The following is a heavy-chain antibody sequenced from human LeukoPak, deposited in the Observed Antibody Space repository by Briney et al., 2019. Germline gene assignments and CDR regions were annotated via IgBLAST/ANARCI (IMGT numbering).Heavy chain of an antibody. Sequence: GGSLRLSCSASGFTFSGYSMNWVRQAPGKGLEWVSSISSSSSYIYYAESVKGRFTISRDNAKNSLFLQMNSLRAEDTAVYYCARGFSNYGHYFNYWGQGILVTVSS. CDR1: GFTFSGYS. J-gene: IGHJ4*02. CDR3: ARGFSNYGHYFNY. D-gene: IGHD4-11*01. CDR2: ISSSSSYI. V-gene: IGHV3-21*01.